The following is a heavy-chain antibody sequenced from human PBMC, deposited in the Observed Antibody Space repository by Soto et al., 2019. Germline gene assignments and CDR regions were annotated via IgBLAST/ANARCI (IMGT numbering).Heavy chain of an antibody. D-gene: IGHD6-6*01. CDR2: IYHSGST. J-gene: IGHJ4*02. Sequence: QLQLQESGSGLVKPSQTLSLTCAVSGGSISSGGYSWSWIRQPPGKGLEWIGYIYHSGSTFYNTSFKSRSPISINRSKNQFSLKPISVTAADKAVYYCSGGIAARPFGYWGQGTLVTVSS. V-gene: IGHV4-30-2*01. CDR3: SGGIAARPFGY. CDR1: GGSISSGGYS.